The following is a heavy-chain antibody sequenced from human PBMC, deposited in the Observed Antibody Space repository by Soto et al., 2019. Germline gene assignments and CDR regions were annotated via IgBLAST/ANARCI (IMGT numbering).Heavy chain of an antibody. D-gene: IGHD4-4*01. J-gene: IGHJ4*01. CDR3: TTDSYFTVTPVRLDY. Sequence: PRRPRRLSWAASGCSFPHARIKLVRQDPKKGPEWDGRVKSKTHGGTTDVAASVKGRFAISRDDSISMASMRMHSMKIEDTAVYYCTTDSYFTVTPVRLDYWGHGTLVTVSS. V-gene: IGHV3-15*07. CDR1: GCSFPHAR. CDR2: VKSKTHGGTT.